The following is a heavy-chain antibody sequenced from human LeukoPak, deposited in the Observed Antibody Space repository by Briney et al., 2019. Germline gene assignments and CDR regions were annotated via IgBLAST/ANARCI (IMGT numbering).Heavy chain of an antibody. Sequence: ASVKVSCKASGYTFTGYYMHGVRQAPGQGLEWMGWINPNSGGTNYTQKFQGRVTMTRDTSISTAYMELSRLRSDDTAVYYCARGDYYGSGSFLSYYYGMDVWGQGTTVTVSS. J-gene: IGHJ6*02. CDR2: INPNSGGT. V-gene: IGHV1-2*02. CDR1: GYTFTGYY. D-gene: IGHD3-10*01. CDR3: ARGDYYGSGSFLSYYYGMDV.